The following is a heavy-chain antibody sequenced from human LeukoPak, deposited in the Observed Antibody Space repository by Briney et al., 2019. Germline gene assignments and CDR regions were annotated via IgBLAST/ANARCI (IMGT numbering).Heavy chain of an antibody. CDR2: IYTSGST. D-gene: IGHD6-13*01. CDR3: ARSSSWEYSDC. V-gene: IGHV4-61*02. CDR1: GGSISSGSYY. J-gene: IGHJ4*02. Sequence: PSETLSLTCTVSGGSISSGSYYWSWIRQPAGKGLEWIGRIYTSGSTNYNPSLKSRVTISIDTSKNQFSLKLSSVTAADTAVYYCARSSSWEYSDCWGQGTLVTVSS.